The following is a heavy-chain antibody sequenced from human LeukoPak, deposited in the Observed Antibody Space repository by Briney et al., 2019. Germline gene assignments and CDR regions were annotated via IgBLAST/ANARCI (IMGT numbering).Heavy chain of an antibody. V-gene: IGHV3-74*01. D-gene: IGHD6-19*01. CDR3: AIDVVAGTYWFDP. J-gene: IGHJ5*02. CDR1: GVTLTIYS. CDR2: LNTDVSST. Sequence: GGSLRLSCAASGVTLTIYSWHSVREAPRERLWCVSRLNTDVSSTSNADSVKGRFTISRDNAKNTLYLQMNSLRAEDTAVYYCAIDVVAGTYWFDPWGQGTLVTVSS.